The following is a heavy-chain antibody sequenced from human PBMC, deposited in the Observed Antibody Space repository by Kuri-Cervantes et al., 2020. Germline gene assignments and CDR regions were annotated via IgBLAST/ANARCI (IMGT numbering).Heavy chain of an antibody. D-gene: IGHD5-24*01. CDR1: GFTFSGYW. J-gene: IGHJ4*02. V-gene: IGHV3-7*01. CDR2: IKQDGSEK. Sequence: LSLTCAASGFTFSGYWMGWVRQAPGKGLEWVANIKQDGSEKYYVDSVKGRFTISRDNAKNSLYLQMNSLRAEDTAVYYCARDAGDGSLDYWGQGTLVTVSS. CDR3: ARDAGDGSLDY.